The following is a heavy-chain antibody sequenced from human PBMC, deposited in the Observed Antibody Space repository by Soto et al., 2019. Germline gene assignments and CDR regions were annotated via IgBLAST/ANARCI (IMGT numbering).Heavy chain of an antibody. V-gene: IGHV4-34*01. Sequence: PSETLSLTCAVNGGSLSGYYWSWIRQSPGKGLEWIGEINHRGSSDYNPSLKSRVTISIDASKNHVTLELTSVTAADTAVYYCARSDNRNSLYGVDVWGQGTALTVSS. CDR3: ARSDNRNSLYGVDV. J-gene: IGHJ6*02. CDR1: GGSLSGYY. D-gene: IGHD1-7*01. CDR2: INHRGSS.